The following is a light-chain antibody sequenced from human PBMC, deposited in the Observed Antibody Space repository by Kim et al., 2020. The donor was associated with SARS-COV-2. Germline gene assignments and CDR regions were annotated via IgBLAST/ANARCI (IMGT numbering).Light chain of an antibody. J-gene: IGLJ2*01. Sequence: VTPGQTASITCSGDKLGDKYACWYKQKPGQSPVLVIYQDSKRPSGIPERFSGSNSGNTATLTISGTQAMDEADYYCQAWDSSTVVFGGGTQLTVL. CDR3: QAWDSSTVV. CDR1: KLGDKY. CDR2: QDS. V-gene: IGLV3-1*01.